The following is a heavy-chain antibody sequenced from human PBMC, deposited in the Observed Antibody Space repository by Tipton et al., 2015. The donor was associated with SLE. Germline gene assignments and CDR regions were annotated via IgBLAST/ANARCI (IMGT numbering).Heavy chain of an antibody. Sequence: TLSLTCTVSGGSITNDAYYWSWIRQSPGKGLEWIGYIYYDGNSHYNPSLKSRLSISVDTSKNQFSLKLSSVTAADTAVYYCARGGSSWFRYYFDYWGQGTLVTVSS. CDR3: ARGGSSWFRYYFDY. D-gene: IGHD6-13*01. J-gene: IGHJ4*02. V-gene: IGHV4-31*03. CDR1: GGSITNDAYY. CDR2: IYYDGNS.